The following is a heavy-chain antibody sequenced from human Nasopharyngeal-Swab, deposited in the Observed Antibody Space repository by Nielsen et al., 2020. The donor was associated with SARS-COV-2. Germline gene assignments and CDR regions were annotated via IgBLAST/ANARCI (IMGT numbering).Heavy chain of an antibody. CDR1: GFTFSSYG. CDR2: ISYDGSNK. CDR3: AKDGYYYDSSGYYSFDP. V-gene: IGHV3-30*18. J-gene: IGHJ5*02. Sequence: GESLKISCAASGFTFSSYGMHWVRQAPGKGLEWVAVISYDGSNKYYADSVKGRFTISRDNSKNTLYLQMNSLRAEDTAVHYCAKDGYYYDSSGYYSFDPWGQGTLVTVSS. D-gene: IGHD3-22*01.